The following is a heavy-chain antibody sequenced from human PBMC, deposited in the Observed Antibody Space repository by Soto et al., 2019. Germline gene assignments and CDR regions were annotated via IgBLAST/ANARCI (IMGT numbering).Heavy chain of an antibody. CDR2: THHVGKT. CDR1: GVSVTNYF. Sequence: QVVLQESGPGPVQPSETLSLICSVSGVSVTNYFWNWIRQSPGKGLEWIGYTHHVGKTMYNPSLKSRVAMSVDTSKNPFSLNLYSVTAADTAIYFCARWGQTPVLLLRAFDIWGQGRLVTVSS. D-gene: IGHD4-17*01. CDR3: ARWGQTPVLLLRAFDI. V-gene: IGHV4-4*09. J-gene: IGHJ3*02.